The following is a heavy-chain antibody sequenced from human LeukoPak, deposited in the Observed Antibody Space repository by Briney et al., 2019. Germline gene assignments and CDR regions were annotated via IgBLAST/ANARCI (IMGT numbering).Heavy chain of an antibody. Sequence: ASVKVSCKASGYPFDNFGLTWVRQAPGQGLEWMGIINPSGGDTSYAQKFQGRLTMTRDTSTNTVYMELTSLRSEDTAVYYCAREVMDNLRFDYWGREPWSPSPQ. J-gene: IGHJ4*02. D-gene: IGHD1-14*01. CDR3: AREVMDNLRFDY. CDR2: INPSGGDT. CDR1: GYPFDNFG. V-gene: IGHV1-46*02.